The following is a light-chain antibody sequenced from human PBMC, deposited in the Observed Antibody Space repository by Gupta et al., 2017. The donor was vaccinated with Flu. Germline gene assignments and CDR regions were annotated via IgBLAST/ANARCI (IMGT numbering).Light chain of an antibody. J-gene: IGLJ3*02. Sequence: VKLTCILNSGHSRSAIAWHQQQPKKGPRYLMTVNSDGSHKKGDGISDRFSGSSSGAERYLTISSLQSEDEADYYCQTWGTGIRVFGGGTKLTVL. V-gene: IGLV4-69*01. CDR1: SGHSRSA. CDR3: QTWGTGIRV. CDR2: VNSDGSH.